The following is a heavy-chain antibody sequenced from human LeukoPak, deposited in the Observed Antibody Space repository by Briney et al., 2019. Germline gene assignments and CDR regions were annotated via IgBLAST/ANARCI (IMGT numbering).Heavy chain of an antibody. D-gene: IGHD3-22*01. CDR1: GGSISSYY. CDR2: IYYSGST. Sequence: SETLSLTCTVSGGSISSYYWSWIRQPPGKGLEWIGYIYYSGSTNYNPSLKSRVTISVDTSKNQFSLKLSSVTAADTAVYYCARGSSGYYSTTVDYWGQGTLVTVSS. V-gene: IGHV4-59*01. CDR3: ARGSSGYYSTTVDY. J-gene: IGHJ4*02.